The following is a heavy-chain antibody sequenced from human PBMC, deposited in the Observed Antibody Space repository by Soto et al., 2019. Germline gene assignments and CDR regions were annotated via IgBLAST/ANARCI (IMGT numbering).Heavy chain of an antibody. CDR3: AKGRSYYYYYGVDV. J-gene: IGHJ6*02. CDR2: IIDSGAST. CDR1: GFTVSSNY. Sequence: AGGSLRLSCAASGFTVSSNYMSWVRRAPGKGLEWVSDIIDSGASTYYADSVKGRFTISRDNSKSTLYLQMNSLRAEDTALYYCAKGRSYYYYYGVDVWGQGTTVTVSS. V-gene: IGHV3-23*01.